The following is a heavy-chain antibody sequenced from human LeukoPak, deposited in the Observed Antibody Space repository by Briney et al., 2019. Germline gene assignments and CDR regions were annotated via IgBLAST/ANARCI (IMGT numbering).Heavy chain of an antibody. V-gene: IGHV1-8*03. J-gene: IGHJ6*03. CDR3: ARGPSYSYGYYYYYMDV. CDR2: MNPNSGNT. Sequence: ASVKVSCKASGGTFSSYAINWVRQATGQGLEWMGWMNPNSGNTGYAQKFQGRVTITRNTSISTAYMELSSLRSEDTAVYYCARGPSYSYGYYYYYMDVWGKGTTVTVSS. CDR1: GGTFSSYA. D-gene: IGHD5-18*01.